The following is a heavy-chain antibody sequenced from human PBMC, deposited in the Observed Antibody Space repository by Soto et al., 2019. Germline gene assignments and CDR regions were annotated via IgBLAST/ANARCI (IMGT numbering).Heavy chain of an antibody. D-gene: IGHD2-15*01. Sequence: QVQLVQSGAEVKKPGASVKVSCKTSGYTFTNYGITWVRQAPGQGLEWMGWISPYNGNTNYAQKVQGRVTMTTDTFTGTAYMVQRSLRSDDTAVYYCARGGVYCSAGSCPYKWFDHRKQGTLV. CDR2: ISPYNGNT. CDR3: ARGGVYCSAGSCPYKWFDH. J-gene: IGHJ5*02. CDR1: GYTFTNYG. V-gene: IGHV1-18*01.